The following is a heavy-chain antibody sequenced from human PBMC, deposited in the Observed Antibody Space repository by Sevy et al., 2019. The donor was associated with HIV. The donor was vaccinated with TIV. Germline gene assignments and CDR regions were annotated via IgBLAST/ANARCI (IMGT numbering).Heavy chain of an antibody. CDR1: GGSFSGYY. V-gene: IGHV4-34*01. CDR2: INHSGST. Sequence: SETLSLTCAVYGGSFSGYYWSWIPQPPGKGLEWVGEINHSGSTNYNPSLKSRVTISVDTSNNQFSLKLSSVTAADTAVYYCARHCSSSSCSHAFDIWGQGTMVTVSS. CDR3: ARHCSSSSCSHAFDI. D-gene: IGHD2-2*01. J-gene: IGHJ3*02.